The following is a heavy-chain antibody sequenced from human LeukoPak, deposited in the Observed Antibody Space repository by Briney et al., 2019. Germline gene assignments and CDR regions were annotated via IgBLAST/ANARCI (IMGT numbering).Heavy chain of an antibody. Sequence: HSGGSLRLSCAASEFTFSNYAMSWVRQAPGKGLEWVSSIGDTGENINYLDFAKGRFTISRDNPGKMLYLQMSSLGAEDTAVYYCVKPLSGWTRSGFDVWGKGTTVIVSS. J-gene: IGHJ6*04. CDR2: IGDTGENI. CDR1: EFTFSNYA. CDR3: VKPLSGWTRSGFDV. V-gene: IGHV3-23*01. D-gene: IGHD6-19*01.